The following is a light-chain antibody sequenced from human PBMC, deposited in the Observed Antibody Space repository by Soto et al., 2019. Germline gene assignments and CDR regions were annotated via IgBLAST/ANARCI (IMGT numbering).Light chain of an antibody. CDR3: CSHVGGSSPQLV. CDR2: GAN. J-gene: IGLJ3*02. Sequence: QSALTQPASVSGSPGQSITISCTGTSHDVGGCHLLSWFQQLPGRAPKLMISGANKRPSGVSNRFSGSKSDNSASLAISGLQAEDEADYYCCSHVGGSSPQLVFGGGTKVTVL. V-gene: IGLV2-23*01. CDR1: SHDVGGCHL.